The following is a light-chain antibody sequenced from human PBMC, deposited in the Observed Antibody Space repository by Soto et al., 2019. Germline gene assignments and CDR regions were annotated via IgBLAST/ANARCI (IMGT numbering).Light chain of an antibody. V-gene: IGKV1-5*01. Sequence: DIQMTQSPSTLSASVGDRVTITCRASQSVRGSLAWYQQQQGKAPKLLIYDVSNLESGVPSRFSAFGSGTEFTLSISSLQPDDFGTYYCQQFYMGWTFGQGTRVDLK. CDR1: QSVRGS. CDR2: DVS. J-gene: IGKJ1*01. CDR3: QQFYMGWT.